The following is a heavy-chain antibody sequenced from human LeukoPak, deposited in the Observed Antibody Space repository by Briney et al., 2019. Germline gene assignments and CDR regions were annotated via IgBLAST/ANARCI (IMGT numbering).Heavy chain of an antibody. CDR1: GGSISSYY. CDR2: IFHTGST. CDR3: AKIRSGGGSFDV. Sequence: PSETLSLTCSVSGGSISSYYWSWIRQPPGKGLEWIGYIFHTGSTNYNPSLKSRVTMSVDTSKNQVSLRLSSATAADTAVYYCAKIRSGGGSFDVWGQGAMVTVSS. V-gene: IGHV4-59*01. J-gene: IGHJ3*01. D-gene: IGHD4-23*01.